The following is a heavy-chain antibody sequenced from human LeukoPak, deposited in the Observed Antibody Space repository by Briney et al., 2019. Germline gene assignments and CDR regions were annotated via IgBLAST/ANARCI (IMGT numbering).Heavy chain of an antibody. J-gene: IGHJ3*02. CDR2: ISASGRST. Sequence: PGGSLRLSCAASGFTFSSYAMSWVRQAPGKGLEWVSAISASGRSTYYADSVKGRFTISRDSPKNPLSLQMNSLRAEDTAVYYCSKSERRYCGGGSCPLSAFDMWGRGTMVTVSS. D-gene: IGHD2-15*01. V-gene: IGHV3-23*01. CDR3: SKSERRYCGGGSCPLSAFDM. CDR1: GFTFSSYA.